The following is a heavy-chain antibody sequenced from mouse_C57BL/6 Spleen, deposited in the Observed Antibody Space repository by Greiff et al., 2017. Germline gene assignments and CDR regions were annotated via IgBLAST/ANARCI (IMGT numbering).Heavy chain of an antibody. V-gene: IGHV3-3*01. J-gene: IGHJ1*03. Sequence: EVKVVESGPSLVRPSQTLSLTCTVTGFSINSDCYWIWIRQFPGNKLEYIGYTFYSGITYYNPSLESRTYITRDTSKNQFSLKLSSVTTEDTATYYCARGGIPSWYFDVWGTGTTVTVSS. CDR1: GFSINSDCY. CDR2: TFYSGIT. CDR3: ARGGIPSWYFDV.